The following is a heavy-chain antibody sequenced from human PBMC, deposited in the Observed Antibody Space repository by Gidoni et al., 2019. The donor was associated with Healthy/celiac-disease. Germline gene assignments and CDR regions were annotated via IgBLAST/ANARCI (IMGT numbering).Heavy chain of an antibody. J-gene: IGHJ5*02. CDR3: ARVKMYYYGSGSYSLVGFDP. D-gene: IGHD3-10*01. CDR2: IYYSGST. V-gene: IGHV4-39*01. Sequence: QLQLQESGPGLVKPSETLSLTCTVPGGSISSSSYYWGWIRQPPGKGLGWIGGIYYSGSTYYHPSLKSRVTISVDTSKNQFSLKLSSVTAADTAVYYCARVKMYYYGSGSYSLVGFDPWGQGTLVTVSS. CDR1: GGSISSSSYY.